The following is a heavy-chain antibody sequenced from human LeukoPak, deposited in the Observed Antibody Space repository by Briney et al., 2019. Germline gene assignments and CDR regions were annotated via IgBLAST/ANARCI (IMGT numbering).Heavy chain of an antibody. D-gene: IGHD6-19*01. Sequence: PSETLSLTRTASGGSLSSSSYYWGWIRQPPGKGLEWIGSIYYSGNTYYNPSVKSRATISRDTSKNQFSVKLASVTAADTAVYYCARHEGTYSGGWYYVDYWGQGTLVTVSS. CDR1: GGSLSSSSYY. CDR3: ARHEGTYSGGWYYVDY. CDR2: IYYSGNT. J-gene: IGHJ4*02. V-gene: IGHV4-39*01.